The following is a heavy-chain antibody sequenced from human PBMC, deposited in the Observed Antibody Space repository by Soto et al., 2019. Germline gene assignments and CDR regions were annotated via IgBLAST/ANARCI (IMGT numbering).Heavy chain of an antibody. CDR2: IIPMFGTA. J-gene: IGHJ5*02. V-gene: IGHV1-69*01. CDR1: GGTFSSYA. D-gene: IGHD4-17*01. Sequence: QVQLVQSGAEVKKPGSSVKVSCKASGGTFSSYAISWVRQAPGQGLEWMGGIIPMFGTANYAQKFQGRVTITADESTSTAYMELSSLRSEDTAVYYCARAPTVTTLNWFDPWGQGTLVTVSS. CDR3: ARAPTVTTLNWFDP.